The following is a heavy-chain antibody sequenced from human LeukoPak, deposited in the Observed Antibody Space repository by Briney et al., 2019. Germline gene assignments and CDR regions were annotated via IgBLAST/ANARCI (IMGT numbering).Heavy chain of an antibody. J-gene: IGHJ4*02. Sequence: GGSLRLSCAASGFPFSSYSMNWVRQAPGKGLEWVSFISSSSSYIYYKDSVKARFTISRDNAKNSLYLQLNSLRAEDTALYYCAGGEWSSSPFDYWGQGTLVTVSS. CDR1: GFPFSSYS. CDR3: AGGEWSSSPFDY. D-gene: IGHD6-6*01. CDR2: ISSSSSYI. V-gene: IGHV3-21*01.